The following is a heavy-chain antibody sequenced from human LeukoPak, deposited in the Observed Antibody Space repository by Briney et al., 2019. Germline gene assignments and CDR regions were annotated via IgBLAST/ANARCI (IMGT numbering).Heavy chain of an antibody. CDR3: ARGGSDILTGSFDY. Sequence: GSLRLSCAASGLTFSSYIMNWVRQAPGKGLEWIGEIYHSGSTNYNPSLKSRVTISVDKSKNQFSLKLSSVTAADTAVYYCARGGSDILTGSFDYWGQGTLVTVSS. J-gene: IGHJ4*02. D-gene: IGHD3-9*01. CDR1: GLTFSSYIM. V-gene: IGHV4-4*02. CDR2: IYHSGST.